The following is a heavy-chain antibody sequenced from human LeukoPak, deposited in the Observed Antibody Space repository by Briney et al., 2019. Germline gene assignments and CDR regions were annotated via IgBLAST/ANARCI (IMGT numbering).Heavy chain of an antibody. CDR3: TTVLYFGSGSYYNGIDY. CDR2: IKSKTDGGTT. J-gene: IGHJ4*02. Sequence: GGSLRLSCAASGLTFSSAWMSWVRQAPGQGLEWVGRIKSKTDGGTTDYAAPVKGRFTISRDDSKNTLYLQMNSLKTLDTAVYYCTTVLYFGSGSYYNGIDYWGQGTLVTVSS. V-gene: IGHV3-15*01. CDR1: GLTFSSAW. D-gene: IGHD3-10*01.